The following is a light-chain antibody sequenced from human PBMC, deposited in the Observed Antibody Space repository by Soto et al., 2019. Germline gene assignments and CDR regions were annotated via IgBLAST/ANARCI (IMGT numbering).Light chain of an antibody. V-gene: IGLV2-14*01. CDR3: CSSTKATTLV. Sequence: QSALTQPASVSGSPGQSITISCTGTSSDVGYYNYVSWYQHHPGKAPKLLIFEVNKRPSGISTRFSGSKSGNTASLTISGLQTDDAAYYYCCSSTKATTLVFGGGTKLTVL. J-gene: IGLJ2*01. CDR2: EVN. CDR1: SSDVGYYNY.